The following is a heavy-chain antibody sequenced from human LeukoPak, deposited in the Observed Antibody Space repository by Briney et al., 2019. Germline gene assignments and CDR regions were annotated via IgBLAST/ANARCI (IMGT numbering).Heavy chain of an antibody. J-gene: IGHJ4*02. CDR3: AGHHRRDPHLDS. V-gene: IGHV4-59*08. CDR2: IYYSGST. Sequence: SETLSLTCTVSGGSISSFYWSWIRQPPGKGLEWIGYIYYSGSTNYNPSLKSRVTISVDTSKNQFSLKLSSVTAADTAVYYCAGHHRRDPHLDSWGQGTLVTVSS. CDR1: GGSISSFY.